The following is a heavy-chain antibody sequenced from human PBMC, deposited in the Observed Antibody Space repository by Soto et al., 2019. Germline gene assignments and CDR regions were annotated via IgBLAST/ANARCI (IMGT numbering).Heavy chain of an antibody. D-gene: IGHD6-13*01. J-gene: IGHJ4*02. V-gene: IGHV3-33*01. CDR1: GFSLSSYA. Sequence: GGSLRLSCAASGFSLSSYAMHWVRQAPGKGLEWVALIWHDGSKKYYADSVKGRFTSSRDNSKNTLFLEMNSLRAEDTAVYYCARDKSRIGAGGFHYWGQGTLVTVSS. CDR2: IWHDGSKK. CDR3: ARDKSRIGAGGFHY.